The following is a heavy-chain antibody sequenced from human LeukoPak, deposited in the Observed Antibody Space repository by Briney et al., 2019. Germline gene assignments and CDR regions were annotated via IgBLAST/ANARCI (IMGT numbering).Heavy chain of an antibody. V-gene: IGHV1-2*02. J-gene: IGHJ3*02. CDR3: ARLDKQQLTSDAFDI. CDR2: INPNSGGT. Sequence: ASVKVSCKASGYTFTGYYMHWVRQAPGQGLEWLGWINPNSGGTNYAQKFQGRVTMTRDTSISTAYMELSRLRSDDTAVYYCARLDKQQLTSDAFDIWGHGTMVTVSS. D-gene: IGHD6-13*01. CDR1: GYTFTGYY.